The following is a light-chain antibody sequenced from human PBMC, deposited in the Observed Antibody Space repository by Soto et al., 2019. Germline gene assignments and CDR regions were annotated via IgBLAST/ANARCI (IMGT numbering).Light chain of an antibody. V-gene: IGKV3-20*01. Sequence: ESVLAQSPGTLSLSPGEGATLSSRASQSVSNNYLAWYQQKPGQAPRLVISGASSRATAIPDRFSGSGSGTDFTLTISRLEPEDFAVYYCQQYVSSPLTFGGGTKVDIK. CDR3: QQYVSSPLT. CDR2: GAS. J-gene: IGKJ4*01. CDR1: QSVSNNY.